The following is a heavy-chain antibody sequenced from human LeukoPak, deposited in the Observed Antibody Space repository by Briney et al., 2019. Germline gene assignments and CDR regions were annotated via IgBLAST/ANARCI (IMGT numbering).Heavy chain of an antibody. CDR1: GFTFSRYS. Sequence: GGSLRLSCAASGFTFSRYSMNWVRQAPGKGLEWVSSISSCSSYIYYADSVKGRFTISRDNAKNSLYLQMNSLRAEDTAVYYCARDPGPSPHFDYWGQGTLVTVSS. CDR3: ARDPGPSPHFDY. CDR2: ISSCSSYI. V-gene: IGHV3-21*01. J-gene: IGHJ4*02.